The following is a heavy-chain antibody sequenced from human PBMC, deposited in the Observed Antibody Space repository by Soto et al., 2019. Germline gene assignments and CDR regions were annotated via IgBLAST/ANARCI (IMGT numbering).Heavy chain of an antibody. J-gene: IGHJ4*02. V-gene: IGHV3-30-3*01. Sequence: QVQLVESGGGVVQPGRSLRLSCAASGFTFSNFPIHWVRQAPGKGLEWVTVISYDGSNEYYADSVKGRFTISRDNXXTTLYLQMNSLRPEDSGLYFCARGGLGSGWYHFDSWGQGTLVTVSS. CDR3: ARGGLGSGWYHFDS. CDR2: ISYDGSNE. CDR1: GFTFSNFP. D-gene: IGHD6-19*01.